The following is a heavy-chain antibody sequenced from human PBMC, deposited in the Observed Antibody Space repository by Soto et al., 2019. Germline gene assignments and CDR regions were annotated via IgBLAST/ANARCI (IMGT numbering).Heavy chain of an antibody. V-gene: IGHV5-51*01. CDR3: AGGGVRGVITRTRDYYGMDV. D-gene: IGHD3-10*01. CDR2: IYPGDSDT. CDR1: GYSFTSYW. Sequence: EVQLVQSGAEVKKPGESLKISCKGSGYSFTSYWIGWVRQMPGKGLEWMGIIYPGDSDTRYSPSFQGQVIISADKSISTAYLQWSSLKASDTAMYYCAGGGVRGVITRTRDYYGMDVWGQGTTVTVSS. J-gene: IGHJ6*02.